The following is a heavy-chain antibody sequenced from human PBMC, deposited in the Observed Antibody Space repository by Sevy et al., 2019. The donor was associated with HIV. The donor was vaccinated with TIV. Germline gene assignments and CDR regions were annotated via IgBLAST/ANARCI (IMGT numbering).Heavy chain of an antibody. CDR1: GGTFSSYA. CDR3: AREGVYYDSSGYYYVGSNFDY. D-gene: IGHD3-22*01. CDR2: IIPIFGTA. Sequence: ASVKVSCKASGGTFSSYAISWVRQAPGQGLEWMGGIIPIFGTANYAQKFQGRVTITADESTSTAYMELSSLRSEDTAVYYCAREGVYYDSSGYYYVGSNFDYWGQGTLVTVSS. J-gene: IGHJ4*02. V-gene: IGHV1-69*13.